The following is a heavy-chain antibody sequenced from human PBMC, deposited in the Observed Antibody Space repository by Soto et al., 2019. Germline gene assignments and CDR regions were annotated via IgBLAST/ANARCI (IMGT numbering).Heavy chain of an antibody. CDR3: ANAGALRVWASGD. D-gene: IGHD2-8*01. CDR1: GFTFSSYA. Sequence: EVQLLESGGGLVQPGGSLRLSCAASGFTFSSYAMSWVRQAPGKGLEWVSGISDSGSTTYYADSVRGRFTISRDNFKNPLYLQMNSLKAEDTALYYCANAGALRVWASGDWGQGTLITVSS. V-gene: IGHV3-23*01. CDR2: ISDSGSTT. J-gene: IGHJ4*02.